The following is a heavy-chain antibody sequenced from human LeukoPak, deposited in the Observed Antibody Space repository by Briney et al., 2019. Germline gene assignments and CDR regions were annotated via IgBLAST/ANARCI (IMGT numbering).Heavy chain of an antibody. D-gene: IGHD3-3*01. J-gene: IGHJ4*02. CDR3: AKDHRRFLGGDY. CDR2: ISYDGSNK. Sequence: PGGSLRLSCAASGFTFSSYAMHWVRQAPGKGLEWVAVISYDGSNKYYADSVKGRFTISRDNSKNTLYLQMNSLRAEDTAVYYCAKDHRRFLGGDYWGQGTLVTVSS. CDR1: GFTFSSYA. V-gene: IGHV3-30-3*01.